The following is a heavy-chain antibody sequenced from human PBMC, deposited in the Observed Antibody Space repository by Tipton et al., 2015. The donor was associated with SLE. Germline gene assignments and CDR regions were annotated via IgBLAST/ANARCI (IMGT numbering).Heavy chain of an antibody. J-gene: IGHJ4*02. D-gene: IGHD3-3*01. CDR1: GFTFDGHG. V-gene: IGHV3-20*04. CDR2: INWNSASS. CDR3: ARSWGYDFWRALDF. Sequence: SLRLSCAVSGFTFDGHGMNWVRQTPGKGLEWVSGINWNSASSDYTDSVKGRFTISRDNAKNSLYLQMNSLRAEDTAFYYCARSWGYDFWRALDFWGQGTLVTVSS.